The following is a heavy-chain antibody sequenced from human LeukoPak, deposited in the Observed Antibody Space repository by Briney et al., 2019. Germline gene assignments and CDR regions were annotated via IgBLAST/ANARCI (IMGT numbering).Heavy chain of an antibody. CDR2: IYYSGST. CDR1: GGSISSSTYY. V-gene: IGHV4-39*07. Sequence: SETLSLTCTVSGGSISSSTYYWGWIRQPPGKGLEWIGSIYYSGSTYYNPSLKSRVTISVDTSKNQFSLKLSSVTAADTAVYYCARGRKAGVDYWGQGTLVTVSS. D-gene: IGHD1-14*01. J-gene: IGHJ4*02. CDR3: ARGRKAGVDY.